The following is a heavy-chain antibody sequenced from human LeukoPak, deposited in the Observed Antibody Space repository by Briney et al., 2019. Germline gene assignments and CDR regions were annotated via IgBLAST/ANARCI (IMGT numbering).Heavy chain of an antibody. D-gene: IGHD1-26*01. V-gene: IGHV4-38-2*02. CDR3: ARASGSNYHFDY. Sequence: SETLSLTCTVSGYSISSGYYWGWIRQPPGKGLEWIASIYHSGNTYYNPSLKSRVTISVDTSKNQFSLKLSSVTAADTAVHYCARASGSNYHFDYWGQRTLVTVSS. J-gene: IGHJ4*02. CDR1: GYSISSGYY. CDR2: IYHSGNT.